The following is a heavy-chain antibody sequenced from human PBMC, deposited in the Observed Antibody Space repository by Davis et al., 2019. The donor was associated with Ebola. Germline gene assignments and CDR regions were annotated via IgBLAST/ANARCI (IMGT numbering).Heavy chain of an antibody. D-gene: IGHD6-13*01. CDR2: ISWNSGSI. V-gene: IGHV3-9*01. CDR1: GFTFDDYA. Sequence: SLRLSCAASGFTFDDYAMHWVRQAPGKGLEWVSGISWNSGSIGYADSVKGRFTISRDNAKNSLYLQMNSLRAEDTALYYCAKDISFIAAAGAYFDYWGQGTLVTVSS. CDR3: AKDISFIAAAGAYFDY. J-gene: IGHJ4*02.